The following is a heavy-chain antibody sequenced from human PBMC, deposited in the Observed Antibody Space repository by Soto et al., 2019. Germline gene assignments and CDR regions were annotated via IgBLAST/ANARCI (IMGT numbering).Heavy chain of an antibody. CDR3: AAVVVVIAVFDP. Sequence: ASVKVSCKASGYTFTRYDINWVRQATGQGLEWMGWMNPNSGNTGYAQKFQGRVTMTRNNSISTAYMELSSLRSEDTAVYYCAAVVVVIAVFDPWVQETLGTVSA. CDR2: MNPNSGNT. CDR1: GYTFTRYD. D-gene: IGHD3-22*01. J-gene: IGHJ5*02. V-gene: IGHV1-8*01.